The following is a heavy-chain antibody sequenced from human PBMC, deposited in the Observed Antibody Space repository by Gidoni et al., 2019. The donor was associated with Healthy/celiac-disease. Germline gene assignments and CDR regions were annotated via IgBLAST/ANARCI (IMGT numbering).Heavy chain of an antibody. Sequence: ADSVKGRFTISRDNSKNTLYLQMNSLRAEDPAVYYCAKDLAVAASDYWGQGTLVTVSS. V-gene: IGHV3-23*01. D-gene: IGHD6-19*01. J-gene: IGHJ4*02. CDR3: AKDLAVAASDY.